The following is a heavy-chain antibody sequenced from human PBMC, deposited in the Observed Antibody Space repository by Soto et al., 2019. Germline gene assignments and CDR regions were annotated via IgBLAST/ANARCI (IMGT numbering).Heavy chain of an antibody. CDR3: ARDERFGELLNNYYYYYGMDV. CDR2: ISSSSSTI. Sequence: PGGSLRLSCAASGFTFSSYSVNWVRQAPGKGLEWVSYISSSSSTIYYAESVKGRFTISRDNAKNSLYLQMNSLRDEDTAVYYCARDERFGELLNNYYYYYGMDVWGQGTTVTVSS. J-gene: IGHJ6*02. CDR1: GFTFSSYS. V-gene: IGHV3-48*02. D-gene: IGHD3-10*01.